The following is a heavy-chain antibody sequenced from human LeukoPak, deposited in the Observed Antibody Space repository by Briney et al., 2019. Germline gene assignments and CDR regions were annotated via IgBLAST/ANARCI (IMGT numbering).Heavy chain of an antibody. D-gene: IGHD2-2*01. V-gene: IGHV3-7*01. J-gene: IGHJ4*02. Sequence: GGSLRLSCAASGFTFSSYWMSWVRQAPGKGLEWVANIKHDGSEKYDVDSVKGRFTISRDNARNSLYLQMNSLRVEDTAVYYCAASSTARGGTDYWGQGTLVTVAS. CDR1: GFTFSSYW. CDR3: AASSTARGGTDY. CDR2: IKHDGSEK.